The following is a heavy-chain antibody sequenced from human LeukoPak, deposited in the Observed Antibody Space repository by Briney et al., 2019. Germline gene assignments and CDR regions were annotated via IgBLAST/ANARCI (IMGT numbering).Heavy chain of an antibody. CDR1: GFTFSSYG. D-gene: IGHD3-3*01. J-gene: IGHJ4*02. V-gene: IGHV3-30*02. CDR2: IRYDGSNK. CDR3: AKAPASAFWSGYTDY. Sequence: RGSLRLSCAASGFTFSSYGMHWVRQAPGKGLEWVAFIRYDGSNKYYADSVKGRFTISRDNSKNTLYLQMNSLRAEDTAVYYCAKAPASAFWSGYTDYWGQGTLVTVSS.